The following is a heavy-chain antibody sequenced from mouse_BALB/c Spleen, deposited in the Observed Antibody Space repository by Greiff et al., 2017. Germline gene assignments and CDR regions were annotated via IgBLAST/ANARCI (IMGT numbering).Heavy chain of an antibody. CDR3: ARGKYGNPWDY. V-gene: IGHV5-9-4*01. J-gene: IGHJ4*01. CDR2: ISSGGSYT. D-gene: IGHD2-10*02. Sequence: EVMLVESGGGLVKPGGSLKLSCAASGFTFSSYAMSWVRQSPEKRLEWVAEISSGGSYTYYPATVTGRFTISRDNAKNTLYLEMSSLRSEDTAMYYCARGKYGNPWDYWGQGTSVTVSS. CDR1: GFTFSSYA.